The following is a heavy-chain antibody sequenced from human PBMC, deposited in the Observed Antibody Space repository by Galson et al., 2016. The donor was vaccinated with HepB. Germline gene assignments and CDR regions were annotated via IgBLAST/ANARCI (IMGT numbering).Heavy chain of an antibody. CDR2: ISAYNGNT. CDR3: ARVIRNFDFWSTYYYYMDV. CDR1: GYTFTTYG. D-gene: IGHD3-3*01. V-gene: IGHV1-18*04. Sequence: SVKVSCKASGYTFTTYGISWVRQAPGQGLEWVGWISAYNGNTNHAQKLQGRVTMTTDTSTSTAYMELRNLRSDDTAVYYCARVIRNFDFWSTYYYYMDVWGKGTTVTVSS. J-gene: IGHJ6*03.